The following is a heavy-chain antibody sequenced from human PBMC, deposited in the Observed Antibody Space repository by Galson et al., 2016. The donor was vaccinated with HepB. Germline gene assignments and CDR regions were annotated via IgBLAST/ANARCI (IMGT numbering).Heavy chain of an antibody. CDR1: GGSINNYY. J-gene: IGHJ6*02. CDR2: IYYSGST. V-gene: IGHV4-59*01. D-gene: IGHD6-13*01. Sequence: LSLTCTVSGGSINNYYWSWIRQPPGRGLEWIGYIYYSGSTNYNPSLRSRITMSVDTSKNQFSLNLRSVTTADTAVYYCARVAAASYYYGMDVWGQGTTVTVSS. CDR3: ARVAAASYYYGMDV.